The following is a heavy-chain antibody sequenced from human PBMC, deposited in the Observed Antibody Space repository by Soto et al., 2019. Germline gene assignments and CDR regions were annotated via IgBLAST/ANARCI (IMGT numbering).Heavy chain of an antibody. D-gene: IGHD6-19*01. J-gene: IGHJ4*02. CDR2: IYYSGST. CDR1: GGSISSYY. CDR3: ARTSIAVAGVFDF. Sequence: QVQLQESGPGLVKPSETLSLTCTVSGGSISSYYWSWIRQPPGKGLEWIGYIYYSGSTNYNPSLKSRVTISVDTSKNQFSLKLSSVTAADTAVYYCARTSIAVAGVFDFWGPGTLVTVSS. V-gene: IGHV4-59*01.